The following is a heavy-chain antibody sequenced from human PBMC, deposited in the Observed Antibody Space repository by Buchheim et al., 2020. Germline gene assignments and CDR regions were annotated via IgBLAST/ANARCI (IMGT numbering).Heavy chain of an antibody. J-gene: IGHJ4*02. CDR3: TADIDY. V-gene: IGHV3-48*02. Sequence: EVQLVESGGGLVQPEGSLRLSCAASGFTFSYYSMNWVRQAPGRGLEWLSHISGSGHTIFYADSVEGRFTVSRDNAKNSLFLQMNSLRDEDTAVYYCTADIDYWGQG. D-gene: IGHD5-18*01. CDR2: ISGSGHTI. CDR1: GFTFSYYS.